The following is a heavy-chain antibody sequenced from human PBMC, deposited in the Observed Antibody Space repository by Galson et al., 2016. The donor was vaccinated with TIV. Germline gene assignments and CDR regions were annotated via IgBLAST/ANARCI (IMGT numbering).Heavy chain of an antibody. D-gene: IGHD1-14*01. CDR1: GGTFGSYA. CDR3: ARGGGITGASTPFDY. Sequence: QSGAEVKKPGEPLKISCKASGGTFGSYAITWVRQAPGQGPEWMGGIIPIYRTANYAEKFQGRVTVTADKSTSTAYMELSGLRFDDTAVYYCARGGGITGASTPFDYWGQGTLVTVSS. CDR2: IIPIYRTA. V-gene: IGHV1-69*06. J-gene: IGHJ4*02.